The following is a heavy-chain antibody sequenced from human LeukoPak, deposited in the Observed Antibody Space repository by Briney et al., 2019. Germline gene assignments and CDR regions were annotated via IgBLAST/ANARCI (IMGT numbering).Heavy chain of an antibody. D-gene: IGHD5-12*01. Sequence: GGSLRLSCAASGFTVSSNYMSWVRQAPGKGLEWVSVIYSDDSTYYADSVKGRFTIFRHNSKNTLYLQMNSLRAEDTAVYYCARGGYSGYDRDAFDIWGQGTMVTVSS. CDR3: ARGGYSGYDRDAFDI. CDR2: IYSDDST. V-gene: IGHV3-53*04. CDR1: GFTVSSNY. J-gene: IGHJ3*02.